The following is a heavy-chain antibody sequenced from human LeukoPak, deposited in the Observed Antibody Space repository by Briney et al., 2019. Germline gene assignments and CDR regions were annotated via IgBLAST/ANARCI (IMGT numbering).Heavy chain of an antibody. Sequence: GGSLRLSCAASGFIFRSYAMSWVRQAPGKGLQWVSAISGSGDDTYYADSVKGRFTISRDNSKNTLYLQMNSLRAEDTAVYFCAKERVSMVRGATYFDNWGQGTLVTVSS. D-gene: IGHD3-10*01. V-gene: IGHV3-23*01. CDR3: AKERVSMVRGATYFDN. CDR2: ISGSGDDT. CDR1: GFIFRSYA. J-gene: IGHJ4*02.